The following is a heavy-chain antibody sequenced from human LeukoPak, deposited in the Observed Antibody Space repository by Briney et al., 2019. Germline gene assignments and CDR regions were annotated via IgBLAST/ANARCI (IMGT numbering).Heavy chain of an antibody. Sequence: SETLSLTCTVSGGSISSSSYYWGWIRQPPGKGLEWIGSIYYSGSTYYNPSLKSRVTISVDTSKNQFSLKLSSVTAADTAVYYCARGRGAVAGPLDYWGQGTLVTVSS. D-gene: IGHD6-19*01. CDR3: ARGRGAVAGPLDY. V-gene: IGHV4-39*07. CDR1: GGSISSSSYY. J-gene: IGHJ4*02. CDR2: IYYSGST.